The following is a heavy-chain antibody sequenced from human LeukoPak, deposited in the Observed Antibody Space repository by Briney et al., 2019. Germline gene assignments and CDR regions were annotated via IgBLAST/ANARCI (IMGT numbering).Heavy chain of an antibody. J-gene: IGHJ4*02. CDR1: GFTFSSYW. V-gene: IGHV3-7*03. Sequence: GGSLRLSCAASGFTFSSYWMSWVRQAPGKGPEWVANIKQDGSEKYYVDSVKGRFTISRDNAKNSLYLQMNSLRAEDTAVYYCARVEGLLWFGELLYYFDYWGQGTLVTVSS. D-gene: IGHD3-10*01. CDR2: IKQDGSEK. CDR3: ARVEGLLWFGELLYYFDY.